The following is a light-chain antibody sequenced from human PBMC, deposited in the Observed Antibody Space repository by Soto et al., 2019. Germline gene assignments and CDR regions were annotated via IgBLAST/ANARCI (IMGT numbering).Light chain of an antibody. CDR2: GNN. V-gene: IGLV1-40*01. J-gene: IGLJ2*01. CDR3: QSFDNRLNSVV. CDR1: SSNIGAGYD. Sequence: QSMVTQPPSASGALGQRVTISCTGSSSNIGAGYDVHWYQQFPGRAPRLLIFGNNNRPSGVPDRFSGSKSGTSASLDISGLQADDEADYYCQSFDNRLNSVVFGGGTKLTVL.